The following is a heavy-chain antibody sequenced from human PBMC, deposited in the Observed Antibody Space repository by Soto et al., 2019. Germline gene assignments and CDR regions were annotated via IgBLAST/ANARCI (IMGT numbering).Heavy chain of an antibody. CDR1: GFTVSNNY. V-gene: IGHV3-66*01. CDR3: ARGDGSGYSPVDY. CDR2: IYSGGST. D-gene: IGHD3-22*01. J-gene: IGHJ4*02. Sequence: EVQLVESGGGLVQPGGSLRLSCAASGFTVSNNYMSWVRQAPGKGLEWVSVIYSGGSTYYADSVKGRFTISRDKSKNTVYLQMNSLRVEDTAVYYCARGDGSGYSPVDYWGQGTLVTVSS.